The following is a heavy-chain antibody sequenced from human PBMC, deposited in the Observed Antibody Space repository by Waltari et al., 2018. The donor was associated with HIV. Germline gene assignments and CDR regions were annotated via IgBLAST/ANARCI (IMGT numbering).Heavy chain of an antibody. J-gene: IGHJ5*02. V-gene: IGHV1-24*01. CDR3: ATPTMPLGELSPPP. Sequence: QVQLGQSGAEVKKPGASVKVSCKVSGYSLSELSMHWVRQAPGKGLEWRGGVHPEHGETIYEQKFQGIVTMTEDTSTDTGYTELSSLRSEDTAVYYCATPTMPLGELSPPPWGQGTLVTVSS. CDR2: VHPEHGET. D-gene: IGHD3-16*02. CDR1: GYSLSELS.